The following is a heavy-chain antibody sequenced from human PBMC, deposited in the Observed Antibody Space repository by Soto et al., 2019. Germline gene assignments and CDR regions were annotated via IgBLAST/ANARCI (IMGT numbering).Heavy chain of an antibody. CDR3: LRWVIPEGNWFDP. J-gene: IGHJ5*02. CDR1: GYTLTELS. D-gene: IGHD3-22*01. V-gene: IGHV1-24*01. Sequence: ASVKVSCKVSGYTLTELSMHWVRQSPGKGLEWMGGFDPEDGETIYAQKFQGRVTMTEDTSTDTAYIELSSLRSEDTAVYYCLRWVIPEGNWFDPWGQGTLVTVSS. CDR2: FDPEDGET.